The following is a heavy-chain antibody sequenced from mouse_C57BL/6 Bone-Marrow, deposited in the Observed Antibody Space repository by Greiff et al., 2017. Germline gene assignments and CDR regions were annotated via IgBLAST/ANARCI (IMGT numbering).Heavy chain of an antibody. J-gene: IGHJ3*01. CDR3: ARWGNYAQFAY. CDR1: GYTFTSYW. CDR2: IHPNSGST. V-gene: IGHV1-64*01. D-gene: IGHD1-1*02. Sequence: QVQLQQPGAELVKPGASVKLSCKASGYTFTSYWMHWVKQRPRQGLEWIGMIHPNSGSTNYNEKFKSKATLTVDKSSSTAYMQLSSLTSEDSAVYYCARWGNYAQFAYWGQGTLVTVSA.